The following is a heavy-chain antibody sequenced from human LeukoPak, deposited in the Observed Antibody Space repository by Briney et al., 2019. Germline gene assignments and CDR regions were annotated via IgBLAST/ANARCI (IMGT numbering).Heavy chain of an antibody. CDR1: EFIFSDYA. J-gene: IGHJ4*02. V-gene: IGHV3-23*05. CDR2: IDKTTYPT. CDR3: AKFEGATIPGWFNDY. D-gene: IGHD6-19*01. Sequence: PGGSLRLSCAASEFIFSDYAMGWVRQAPGKGLEWVSTIDKTTYPTFYADSVKGRFTISRDNSKYTLYLQMNSLRTEDTAVYFCAKFEGATIPGWFNDYWGQGILVTVSS.